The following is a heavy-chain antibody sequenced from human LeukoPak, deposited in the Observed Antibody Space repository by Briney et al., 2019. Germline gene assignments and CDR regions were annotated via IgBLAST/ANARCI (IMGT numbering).Heavy chain of an antibody. D-gene: IGHD1-14*01. CDR1: GGSISSYY. V-gene: IGHV4-4*07. CDR3: ARHIPVTTSFYYYYYMDV. Sequence: SETLSLTCTVSGGSISSYYWSWIRQPAGKGLEWIGRIYTSGSTNYNPSLKSRVTMSVDTSKNQFSLKLSSVTAADTAVYYCARHIPVTTSFYYYYYMDVWGKGTTVTISS. J-gene: IGHJ6*03. CDR2: IYTSGST.